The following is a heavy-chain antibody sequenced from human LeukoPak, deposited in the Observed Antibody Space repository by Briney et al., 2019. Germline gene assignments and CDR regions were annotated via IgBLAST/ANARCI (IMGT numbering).Heavy chain of an antibody. CDR1: GGSISSGGYS. CDR2: IYHSGST. Sequence: PSETLSLTCAVSGGSISSGGYSWSWIRQPPGKGLEWIGYIYHSGSTYYNPSLKSRVTISVDRSKNQFSLKLSSVTAADTAVYCCARGLGTDDSSGWLDYWGQGTLVTVSS. D-gene: IGHD3-22*01. J-gene: IGHJ4*02. CDR3: ARGLGTDDSSGWLDY. V-gene: IGHV4-30-2*01.